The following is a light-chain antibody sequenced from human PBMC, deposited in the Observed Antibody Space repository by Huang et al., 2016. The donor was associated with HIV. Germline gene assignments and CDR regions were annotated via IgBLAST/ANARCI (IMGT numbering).Light chain of an antibody. V-gene: IGKV3-15*01. Sequence: TRAVNRGEDTTICRRARRGSLKNLAWYQQKPGQAPKRLIYGSSTRAAGIPARFSGSGSGTDFTLTISSLQSEDFAVYYCQQYNTSPRTFGQGTKVEV. CDR1: RGSLKN. J-gene: IGKJ1*01. CDR3: QQYNTSPRT. CDR2: GSS.